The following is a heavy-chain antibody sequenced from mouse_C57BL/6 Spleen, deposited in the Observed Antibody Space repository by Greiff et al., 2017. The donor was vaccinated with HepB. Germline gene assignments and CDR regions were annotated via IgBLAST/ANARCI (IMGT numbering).Heavy chain of an antibody. Sequence: QVQLKESGAELVKPGASVKISCKASGYAFSSYWMNWVKQRPGKGLEWIGQIYPGDGDTNYNGKFKGKATLTADKSSSTAYMQLSSLTSEDSAVYFCARFYDGYYWFAYWGQGTLVTVSA. J-gene: IGHJ3*01. CDR1: GYAFSSYW. CDR2: IYPGDGDT. CDR3: ARFYDGYYWFAY. D-gene: IGHD2-3*01. V-gene: IGHV1-80*01.